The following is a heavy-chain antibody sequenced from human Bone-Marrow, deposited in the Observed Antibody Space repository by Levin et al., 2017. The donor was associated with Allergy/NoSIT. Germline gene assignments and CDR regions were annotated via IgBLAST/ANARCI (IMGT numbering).Heavy chain of an antibody. CDR2: IDLDGSIT. J-gene: IGHJ4*02. D-gene: IGHD3-10*01. CDR3: GRDLGGEASY. CDR1: GFTFSTYW. Sequence: GESLKISCAASGFTFSTYWMHWVRQVPGKGLVWVSRIDLDGSITNYADSVRGRFTISRDNAKNTLYLQMNSLRAEDTAVYFCGRDLGGEASYWGQGTLVTVSS. V-gene: IGHV3-74*01.